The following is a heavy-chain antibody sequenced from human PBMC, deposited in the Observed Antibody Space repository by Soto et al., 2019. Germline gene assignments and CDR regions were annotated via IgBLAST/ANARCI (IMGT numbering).Heavy chain of an antibody. CDR2: IIPILGIA. J-gene: IGHJ6*02. V-gene: IGHV1-69*04. Sequence: SVKVSCKASGGTFSSYTISWVRQAPGQGLEWMGRIIPILGIANYAQKFQGRVTITADKSTSTAYMELSSLRSEDTAVYYCARDEGGGYGMDVWGQGTTVTVSS. CDR1: GGTFSSYT. D-gene: IGHD2-15*01. CDR3: ARDEGGGYGMDV.